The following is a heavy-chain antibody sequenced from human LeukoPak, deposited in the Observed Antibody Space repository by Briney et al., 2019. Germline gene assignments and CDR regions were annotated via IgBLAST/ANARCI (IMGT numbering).Heavy chain of an antibody. CDR1: GYTFTSYG. J-gene: IGHJ4*02. CDR3: ARYGWAYYDFWSGYYTFDY. D-gene: IGHD3-3*01. V-gene: IGHV1-18*01. Sequence: ASVKVSCKASGYTFTSYGISWVRQAPGQGLEWMGWISAYNGNTNYAQKLQGRVTMTTDTSTSTAYMELRSLRSDDTAVYYCARYGWAYYDFWSGYYTFDYWGQGTLVTVSS. CDR2: ISAYNGNT.